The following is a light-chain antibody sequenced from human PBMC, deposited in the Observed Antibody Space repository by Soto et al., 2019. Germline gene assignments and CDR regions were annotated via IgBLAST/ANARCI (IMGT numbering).Light chain of an antibody. J-gene: IGLJ2*01. CDR1: SSDVVGYNY. Sequence: QSALTQPRSVSGSPGQSVTISCTGTSSDVVGYNYVSWYQQNPGKAPKLMIYDVSKRPSGVPDRFSGSKSGNTASLTISGLQAEDEADYYCCSYAGSYTLEVLGGGTKVTVL. CDR2: DVS. CDR3: CSYAGSYTLEV. V-gene: IGLV2-11*01.